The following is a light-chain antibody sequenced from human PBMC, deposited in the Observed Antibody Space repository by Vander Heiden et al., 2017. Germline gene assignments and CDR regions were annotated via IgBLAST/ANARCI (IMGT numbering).Light chain of an antibody. J-gene: IGLJ3*02. CDR1: SSNIGAGYA. CDR3: HSYDRSLSGWV. Sequence: HSAPTHPPAACGAPGQRVTVSCTGSSSNIGAGYAVHWYQQVPGTPPKLLIYANNNRPSGVPDRFSGSQSGSSASLVITGLQVEDEANYYCHSYDRSLSGWVFGGGTRLTVL. CDR2: ANN. V-gene: IGLV1-40*01.